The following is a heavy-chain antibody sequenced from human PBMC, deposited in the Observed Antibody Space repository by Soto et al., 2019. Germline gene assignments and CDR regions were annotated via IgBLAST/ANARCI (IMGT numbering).Heavy chain of an antibody. CDR2: ISGTGGST. D-gene: IGHD3-10*01. CDR3: GKEGSRVRAPDY. J-gene: IGHJ4*02. Sequence: EVQLLESGGGLVQPGGSLRLSCAASGFTFSNYVLSWVRQAPGKGLEWVSAISGTGGSTYYADSVKGRFTISRDNSKNTLYVQMNRLRVEDTAVYYCGKEGSRVRAPDYWGEGTLVTVSS. V-gene: IGHV3-23*01. CDR1: GFTFSNYV.